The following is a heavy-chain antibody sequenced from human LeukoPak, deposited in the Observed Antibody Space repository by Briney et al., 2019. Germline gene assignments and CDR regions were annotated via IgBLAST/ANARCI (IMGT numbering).Heavy chain of an antibody. CDR1: GGSISSNTYY. Sequence: SETLSLTCTVSGGSISSNTYYWGWIRQPPGKGLEWIGSLYYSGTTYYNPSLKSRVTISVDTSKNQFSLKLSSVTAADTAVYYCARTPIVVVNSDYYMDVWGKGTTVTISS. V-gene: IGHV4-39*07. D-gene: IGHD2-21*01. CDR3: ARTPIVVVNSDYYMDV. CDR2: LYYSGTT. J-gene: IGHJ6*03.